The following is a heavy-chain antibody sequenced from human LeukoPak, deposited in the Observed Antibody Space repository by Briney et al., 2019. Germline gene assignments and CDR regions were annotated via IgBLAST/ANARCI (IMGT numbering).Heavy chain of an antibody. Sequence: SETLSLTCTVSGGSISSSSYYWGWIRQPPGKGLEWIGSIYYSGSTYYNPSLKSRFTISVDRSKNQFSLKLGSVTAADTAVYYCARHLTAMGPIGAFDIWGQGTMVTVSS. V-gene: IGHV4-39*01. D-gene: IGHD5-18*01. J-gene: IGHJ3*02. CDR3: ARHLTAMGPIGAFDI. CDR2: IYYSGST. CDR1: GGSISSSSYY.